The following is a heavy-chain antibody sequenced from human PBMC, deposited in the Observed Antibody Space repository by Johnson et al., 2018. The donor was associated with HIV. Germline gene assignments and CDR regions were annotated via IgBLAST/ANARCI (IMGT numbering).Heavy chain of an antibody. J-gene: IGHJ3*02. Sequence: QMLLVESRGGVVQPGRSLRLSCVVSGFTFSSYTMHWVRQAPGKGLEWVAVISYDGSNTYYADSAKGRFTISRDNSKNTLYLQMNSLRVEDTAVYYCARDAAKLEEDDAFDIWGQGTMVTVSS. D-gene: IGHD1-1*01. V-gene: IGHV3-30-3*01. CDR3: ARDAAKLEEDDAFDI. CDR1: GFTFSSYT. CDR2: ISYDGSNT.